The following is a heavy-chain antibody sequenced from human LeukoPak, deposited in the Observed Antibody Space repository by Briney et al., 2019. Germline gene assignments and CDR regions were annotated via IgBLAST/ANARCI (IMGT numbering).Heavy chain of an antibody. D-gene: IGHD6-19*01. V-gene: IGHV3-15*01. CDR3: TTRVRSSGWFDY. CDR1: GFTVSNAW. Sequence: GGSLRLSCADSGFTVSNAWMSWVRQAPGKGLEWVGRIKSKTDGGTTDYAAPVKGRFTISRNDSKNTLYLQMNSLKTEDTAVYYCTTRVRSSGWFDYWGQGTLVTVSS. J-gene: IGHJ4*02. CDR2: IKSKTDGGTT.